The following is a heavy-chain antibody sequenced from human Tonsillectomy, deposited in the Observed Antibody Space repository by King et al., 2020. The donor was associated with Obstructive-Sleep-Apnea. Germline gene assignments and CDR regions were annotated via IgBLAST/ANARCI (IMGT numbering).Heavy chain of an antibody. Sequence: QLQESGPGLVKPSETLSLTCTVSGGSISSSSYYWGWIRQPPGKGLEWIGSIYYSGSTYYNPSLKSRVTISVDTSKNQFSLKLSSVTAADTAVYYRARVPYYYDSSGFYDYWGQGTLVTVSS. CDR3: ARVPYYYDSSGFYDY. V-gene: IGHV4-39*07. J-gene: IGHJ4*02. CDR2: IYYSGST. CDR1: GGSISSSSYY. D-gene: IGHD3-22*01.